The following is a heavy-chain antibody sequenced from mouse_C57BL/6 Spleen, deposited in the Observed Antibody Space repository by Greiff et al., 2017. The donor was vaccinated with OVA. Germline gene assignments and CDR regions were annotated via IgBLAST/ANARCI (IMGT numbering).Heavy chain of an antibody. CDR3: ARVLGERTWFAY. CDR2: ISSGSSTT. V-gene: IGHV5-17*01. D-gene: IGHD4-1*01. J-gene: IGHJ3*01. CDR1: GFTFSDYG. Sequence: EVKLVEPGGGLVKPGGSLKLSCAASGFTFSDYGMHWVRQAPEKGLEWVAYISSGSSTTYYADTVKGRFTISRDNAKNTLFLQMTSLRSEDTAMYYCARVLGERTWFAYWGQGTLVTVSA.